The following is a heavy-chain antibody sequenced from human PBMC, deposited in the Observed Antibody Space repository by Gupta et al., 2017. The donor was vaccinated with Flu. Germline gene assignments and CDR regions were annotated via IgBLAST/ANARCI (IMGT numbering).Heavy chain of an antibody. V-gene: IGHV3-23*01. CDR1: GFIFTDYA. CDR3: GKGLWSVGGISDF. J-gene: IGHJ4*02. Sequence: EVRLLQSGGGLVQPGGSLTLSCAASGFIFTDYALTWVRHAPGKRLEWVSDISGRGGVATNYADSVKGRFTISRDNSKNMVYLEMNRLRAEDTAVYYCGKGLWSVGGISDFWGQGSLVTVSS. D-gene: IGHD1-26*01. CDR2: ISGRGGVAT.